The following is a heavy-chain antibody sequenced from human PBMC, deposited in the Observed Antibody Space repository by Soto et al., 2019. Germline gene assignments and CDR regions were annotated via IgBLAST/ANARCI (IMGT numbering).Heavy chain of an antibody. CDR1: GYTFTSYA. V-gene: IGHV1-3*01. J-gene: IGHJ4*02. CDR2: INAGNGNT. Sequence: ASVKVSCKASGYTFTSYAMHWVRQAPGQRLEWMGWINAGNGNTKYSQKFQGRVTITRDTSASTAYMELSSLRSEDTAVYYCARDRNYYDSSGYCPSGRVYWGQGTLVTVSS. CDR3: ARDRNYYDSSGYCPSGRVY. D-gene: IGHD3-22*01.